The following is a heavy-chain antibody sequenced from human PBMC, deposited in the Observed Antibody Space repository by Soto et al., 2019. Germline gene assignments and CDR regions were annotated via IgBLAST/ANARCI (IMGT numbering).Heavy chain of an antibody. V-gene: IGHV4-39*01. CDR2: IYSSGST. CDR1: GGSISSYY. D-gene: IGHD2-2*01. CDR3: ARLYGYCIRNSCHGHYAMDV. J-gene: IGHJ6*02. Sequence: SETLSLTCTVSGGSISSYYWSWIRQPPGKGPEWIGSIYSSGSTYYNPSLNSRVTVSVDTSKNQFSLKVTSVTAADTAVYYCARLYGYCIRNSCHGHYAMDVWGQGTTVTVSS.